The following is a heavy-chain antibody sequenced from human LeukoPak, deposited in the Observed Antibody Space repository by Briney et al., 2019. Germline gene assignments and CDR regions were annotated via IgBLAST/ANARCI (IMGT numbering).Heavy chain of an antibody. Sequence: SETLSLTCTVSGGSISSGTHYYNWIRQHSGKGLEWIGYIYYTGITSYNPSLRGRVSMSVDTSMNQVSLKVTSLTAADTAVYYCAASSGVTLGRFWGQGALVTVSS. J-gene: IGHJ4*02. V-gene: IGHV4-31*03. CDR1: GGSISSGTHY. CDR2: IYYTGIT. CDR3: AASSGVTLGRF. D-gene: IGHD4/OR15-4a*01.